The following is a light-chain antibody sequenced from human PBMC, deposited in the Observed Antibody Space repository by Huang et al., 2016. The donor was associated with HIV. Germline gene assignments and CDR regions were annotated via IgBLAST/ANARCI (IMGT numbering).Light chain of an antibody. CDR1: QGISSW. Sequence: EIQMTQSPSSVSASVGDRVTITCRASQGISSWLAWYQQKPGKAPNLLIYGASSLQSGVPSRFSGSGSGTEFTLSISSLQPEDSATYFCQQAKSFPWTFGQGTNVEIK. J-gene: IGKJ1*01. CDR2: GAS. CDR3: QQAKSFPWT. V-gene: IGKV1-12*01.